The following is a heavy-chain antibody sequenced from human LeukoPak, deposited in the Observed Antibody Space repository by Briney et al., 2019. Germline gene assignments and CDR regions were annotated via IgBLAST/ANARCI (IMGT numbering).Heavy chain of an antibody. Sequence: GASVKVSCKASGYTFTGYDINWVRQATGQGIEWMGWMNPNSGNTGYAQKFQGRVTMTRNTSTSTVITELSSLRSEDTAVYYCARVIPDDSSVYYYNYYYYMDVWGKGTTVTVSS. CDR3: ARVIPDDSSVYYYNYYYYMDV. V-gene: IGHV1-8*01. CDR2: MNPNSGNT. J-gene: IGHJ6*03. D-gene: IGHD3-22*01. CDR1: GYTFTGYD.